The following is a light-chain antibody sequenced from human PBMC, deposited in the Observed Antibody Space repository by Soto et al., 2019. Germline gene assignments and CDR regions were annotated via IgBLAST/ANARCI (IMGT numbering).Light chain of an antibody. J-gene: IGKJ3*01. CDR1: QSVSSY. CDR3: QQRSNWPPL. Sequence: EIVLTQSPATLSLSPGERATLSCRASQSVSSYLAWYQQKPGQAPRLLIYDASNRATGIPGRFSGSGSGTDFTLTISSLEPEDFAVYYCQQRSNWPPLFGPGTKVDIK. V-gene: IGKV3-11*01. CDR2: DAS.